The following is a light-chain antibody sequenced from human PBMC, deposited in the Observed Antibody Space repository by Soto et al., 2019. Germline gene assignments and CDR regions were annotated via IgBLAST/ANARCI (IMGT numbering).Light chain of an antibody. CDR1: QSVRSSY. J-gene: IGKJ3*01. Sequence: EIVLTQSPGTLSLSPGERATLSCRASQSVRSSYLAWYQQKPGQAPRLLIYGASSRATGIPDRFSGSGSGAGFPLPLSRLGPGDFAVYYFQQYGGSPLFGPGDKVDI. CDR3: QQYGGSPL. V-gene: IGKV3-20*01. CDR2: GAS.